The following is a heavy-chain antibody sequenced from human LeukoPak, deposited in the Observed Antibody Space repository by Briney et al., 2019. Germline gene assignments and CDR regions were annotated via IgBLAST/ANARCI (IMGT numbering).Heavy chain of an antibody. Sequence: GGSLRLSCAASGFTFSNYWMTWVRQAPGKGLEWVASIKYDGSEKYYVDSVRGRFTISRDNAKNSLYLQMNSLRAEDTAVYYCARVTDYYDSSGYYHDAFDIWGQGTMVTVSS. CDR1: GFTFSNYW. CDR2: IKYDGSEK. D-gene: IGHD3-22*01. V-gene: IGHV3-7*01. J-gene: IGHJ3*02. CDR3: ARVTDYYDSSGYYHDAFDI.